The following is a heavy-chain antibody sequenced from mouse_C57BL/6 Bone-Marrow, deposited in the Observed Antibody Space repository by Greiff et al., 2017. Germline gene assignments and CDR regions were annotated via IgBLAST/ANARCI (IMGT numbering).Heavy chain of an antibody. CDR3: ARQDGYYNYYAIDY. CDR1: EYEFPSHD. D-gene: IGHD2-3*01. CDR2: INSDGGST. Sequence: EVQLVESGGGLVQPGESLKLSCESNEYEFPSHDMSWVRKTPGKRLELVAAINSDGGSTYYPDTMERRFIISRDNTKKTLYRQMSSLRSEDTALYYCARQDGYYNYYAIDYWGQGTSVTVSS. V-gene: IGHV5-2*01. J-gene: IGHJ4*01.